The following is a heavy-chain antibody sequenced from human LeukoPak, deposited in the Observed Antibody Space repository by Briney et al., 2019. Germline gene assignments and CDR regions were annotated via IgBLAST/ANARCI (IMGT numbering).Heavy chain of an antibody. Sequence: GASVKVSCKASGGTFSSYAISWVRQAPGQGLEWMGGIIPIFGTANYAQKFQGRVTITADESTSTAYMELSSLRSEDTAVYYCARNRDYGDEYRFDYWGQGSLVSVSS. CDR3: ARNRDYGDEYRFDY. CDR2: IIPIFGTA. V-gene: IGHV1-69*13. D-gene: IGHD4-17*01. CDR1: GGTFSSYA. J-gene: IGHJ4*02.